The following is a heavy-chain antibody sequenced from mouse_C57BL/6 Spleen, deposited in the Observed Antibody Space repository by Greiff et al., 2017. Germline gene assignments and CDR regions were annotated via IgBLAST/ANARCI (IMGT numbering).Heavy chain of an antibody. Sequence: VQLQQPGAELVKPGASVKMSCKASGYAFTSYWMNWVKQRPGKGLEWIGWIYPADGDTNYNGKFKGKATLTVDKSSSTAYMQLSSLTSEDSAVYCCAARVGLGDRGQGTSVTVSA. CDR1: GYAFTSYW. D-gene: IGHD2-2*01. CDR3: AARVGLGD. V-gene: IGHV1-82*01. J-gene: IGHJ4*01. CDR2: IYPADGDT.